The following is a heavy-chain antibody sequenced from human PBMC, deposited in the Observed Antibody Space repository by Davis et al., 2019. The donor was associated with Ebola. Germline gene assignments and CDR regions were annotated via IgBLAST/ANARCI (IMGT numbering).Heavy chain of an antibody. CDR2: IRFDAAAK. CDR3: AKGVRLDY. V-gene: IGHV3-30*02. D-gene: IGHD4-17*01. J-gene: IGHJ4*02. Sequence: GESLKISCAASGFTFNAYGMHWVRQAPGKGLEWVTFIRFDAAAKYYADTVKGRFTNSRDNSKNTLYLQMNSLRAEDTAVYYCAKGVRLDYWGQGTLVTVSS. CDR1: GFTFNAYG.